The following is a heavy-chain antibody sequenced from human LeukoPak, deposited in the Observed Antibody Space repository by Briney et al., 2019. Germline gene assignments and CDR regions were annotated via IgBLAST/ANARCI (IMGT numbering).Heavy chain of an antibody. J-gene: IGHJ3*02. CDR1: GGSISSSSYY. V-gene: IGHV4-39*07. CDR3: ARDPFGSNAFDI. CDR2: IYYSGTT. Sequence: SETLSLTCTVSGGSISSSSYYWGWIRQPPGKGLEWIGSIYYSGTTYYNPPLKSRVTIYVDTSKDQFSLRLSSVTAADTAVYYCARDPFGSNAFDIWGQGTVVAVSS. D-gene: IGHD3-10*01.